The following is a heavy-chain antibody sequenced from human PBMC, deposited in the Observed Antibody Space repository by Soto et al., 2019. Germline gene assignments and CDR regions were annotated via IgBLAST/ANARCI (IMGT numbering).Heavy chain of an antibody. V-gene: IGHV3-23*01. J-gene: IGHJ4*02. Sequence: EVPLLESGGGLVQPGGSLRLSCAASGFTFSSYAMSWVRQAPGKGLEWVSAISGSGGSTYYADSVKGRFTISRDNSKNTLYLQMNSLRAEDTAVYYCAKRPYYDILTGYTDYWGQGTLVTVSS. CDR2: ISGSGGST. CDR1: GFTFSSYA. CDR3: AKRPYYDILTGYTDY. D-gene: IGHD3-9*01.